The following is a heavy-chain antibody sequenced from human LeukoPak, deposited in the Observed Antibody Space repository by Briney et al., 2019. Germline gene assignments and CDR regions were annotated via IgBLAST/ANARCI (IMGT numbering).Heavy chain of an antibody. V-gene: IGHV1-58*02. CDR1: GFTFTSSA. J-gene: IGHJ4*02. D-gene: IGHD1-14*01. CDR3: ARDLPESEGIDY. Sequence: ASVKVSCKASGFTFTSSAMQWVRQARGQRLEWIGWIVVGSGNTNYAQKFQERVTITRDMSTSTAYMELRSLRSDDTAVYYCARDLPESEGIDYWGQGTLVTVSS. CDR2: IVVGSGNT.